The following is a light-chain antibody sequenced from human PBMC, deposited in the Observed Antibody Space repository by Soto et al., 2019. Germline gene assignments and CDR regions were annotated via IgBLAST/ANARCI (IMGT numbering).Light chain of an antibody. CDR3: NSYTSSSTYV. CDR1: SSDVGGYNY. CDR2: DVR. V-gene: IGLV2-14*01. Sequence: QSALTQPASVSGSPGQSNTISCTGTSSDVGGYNYVSWFQQHPGKAPKLMIYDVRNRPSGISNRFSGSKSGNTASLTISGLQAEDEADYYCNSYTSSSTYVFGTGTKVTVL. J-gene: IGLJ1*01.